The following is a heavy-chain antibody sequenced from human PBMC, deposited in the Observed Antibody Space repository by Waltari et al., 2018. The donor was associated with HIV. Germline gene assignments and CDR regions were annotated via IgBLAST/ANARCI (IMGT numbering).Heavy chain of an antibody. CDR2: IIPIFGTA. CDR1: GGTFSSYA. CDR3: TTIWSGYHTRGYYFDY. V-gene: IGHV1-69*06. Sequence: QVQLVQSGAEVKKPGSSVKVSCKASGGTFSSYAISWVRQAPGQGLEWMGGIIPIFGTANYAQKFQGRVTITADKSTSTAYMELSSLRSEDTAVYYCTTIWSGYHTRGYYFDYWGQGTLVTVSS. J-gene: IGHJ4*02. D-gene: IGHD3-3*01.